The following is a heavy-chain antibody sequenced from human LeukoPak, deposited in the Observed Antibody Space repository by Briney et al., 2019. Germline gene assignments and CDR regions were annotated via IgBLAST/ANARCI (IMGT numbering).Heavy chain of an antibody. V-gene: IGHV3-21*06. J-gene: IGHJ5*02. CDR1: GFTFNDYD. CDR3: GRAFPPLRTAAAGDL. Sequence: GVTLTLSCTASGFTFNDYDMIWLRQAQGQGLKWVSTINSRSRHIYHADSVKGRFTISRDNAKNSLYLQMNSLRDEDTAVYYCGRAFPPLRTAAAGDLWGQGTLVTVSS. D-gene: IGHD6-13*01. CDR2: INSRSRHI.